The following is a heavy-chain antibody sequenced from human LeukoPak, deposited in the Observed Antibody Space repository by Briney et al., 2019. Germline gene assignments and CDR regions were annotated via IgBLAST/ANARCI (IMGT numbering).Heavy chain of an antibody. CDR3: ARGSLAVSYGMDV. Sequence: SETLSLTCAVYGGSFSGYYWSWIRQPPGKGLEWIGEINHSGNINYNPSLKSRVTISVDTSKYQFSLKLSSVTAADTAVYYCARGSLAVSYGMDVWGHGTPVTVSS. CDR1: GGSFSGYY. V-gene: IGHV4-34*01. J-gene: IGHJ6*02. D-gene: IGHD4-11*01. CDR2: INHSGNI.